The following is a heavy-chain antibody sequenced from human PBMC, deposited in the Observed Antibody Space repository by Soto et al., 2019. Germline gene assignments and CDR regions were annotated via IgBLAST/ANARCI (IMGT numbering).Heavy chain of an antibody. V-gene: IGHV4-39*01. J-gene: IGHJ5*02. CDR3: ARHPSDFWFDP. Sequence: QLQLQESGPGLVKPSETLSLTCTVSGGSISSSSYFWGWIRQPPGKGLEWIGSIYYSGSTYYNPSLRSGVTVSVDTSKNQFSLKRSSVTAADTAVYYCARHPSDFWFDPWGQGTLVTVSS. CDR1: GGSISSSSYF. D-gene: IGHD2-21*02. CDR2: IYYSGST.